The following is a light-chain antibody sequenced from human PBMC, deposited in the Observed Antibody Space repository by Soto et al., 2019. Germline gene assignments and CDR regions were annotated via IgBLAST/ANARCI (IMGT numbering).Light chain of an antibody. V-gene: IGLV2-8*01. Sequence: QSVLTRPPSASGSPGQSGTISCTGTKNDIGVYDFVSWYQHHPGKAPRLIIYEVVQRPSGVPDRFSGSKSGNTASLTVSGLQAADEADYFCKSYAGSNTYVFGRGTKVTVL. CDR2: EVV. CDR1: KNDIGVYDF. CDR3: KSYAGSNTYV. J-gene: IGLJ1*01.